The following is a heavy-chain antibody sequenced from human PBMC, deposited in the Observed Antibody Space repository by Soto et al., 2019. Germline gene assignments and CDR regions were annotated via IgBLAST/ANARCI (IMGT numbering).Heavy chain of an antibody. Sequence: QVQLQQWGAGLLKPSETLSLTCAVYGGSFSGYYWSWIRQPPGKGLEWIGEINHSGSTNYNPSLKSRVTISVDTSKNQFSLKLSSVTAADTAVYYCARDSDYSNYNHTPAVDIWGQGTMVTVSS. CDR3: ARDSDYSNYNHTPAVDI. V-gene: IGHV4-34*01. CDR1: GGSFSGYY. CDR2: INHSGST. D-gene: IGHD4-4*01. J-gene: IGHJ3*02.